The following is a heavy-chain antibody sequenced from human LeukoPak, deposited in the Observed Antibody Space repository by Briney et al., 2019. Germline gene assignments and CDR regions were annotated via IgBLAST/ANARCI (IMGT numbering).Heavy chain of an antibody. Sequence: GGSLRLSCAASGFTFSSYSMNWVRQAPGKGLEWVSYISSSGSTIYYADSVKGRFTISRDNAKNSLYLQMNSLRAEDTAVYYCAKDSDYYGSGSSVDYWGQGTLVTVSS. D-gene: IGHD3-10*01. J-gene: IGHJ4*02. CDR2: ISSSGSTI. V-gene: IGHV3-48*04. CDR3: AKDSDYYGSGSSVDY. CDR1: GFTFSSYS.